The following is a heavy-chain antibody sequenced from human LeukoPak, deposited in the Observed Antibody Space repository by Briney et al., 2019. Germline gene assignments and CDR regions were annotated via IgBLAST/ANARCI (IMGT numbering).Heavy chain of an antibody. CDR2: ISSSSSTI. Sequence: PGGSLRLSCAASGFTFSSYSMNWVRQAPGKGLEWVSYISSSSSTIYYADSVKGRFTISRDNAKNSLYLQMNSLRAEDTAVYYCARGDGCSSTSCYHIDYWGQGTLVTVSS. V-gene: IGHV3-48*04. J-gene: IGHJ4*02. CDR3: ARGDGCSSTSCYHIDY. D-gene: IGHD2-2*01. CDR1: GFTFSSYS.